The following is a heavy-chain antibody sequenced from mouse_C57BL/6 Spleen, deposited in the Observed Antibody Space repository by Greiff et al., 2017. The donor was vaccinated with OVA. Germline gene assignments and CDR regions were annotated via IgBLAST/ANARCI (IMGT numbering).Heavy chain of an antibody. CDR1: GYTFTSYW. CDR3: ARSYYGNYEYFDV. D-gene: IGHD2-10*01. J-gene: IGHJ1*03. CDR2: IDPSDSYT. V-gene: IGHV1-50*01. Sequence: QVQLQQPGAELVKPGASVKLSCKASGYTFTSYWMQWVKQRPGQGLEWIGEIDPSDSYTNYNQKFKGKATLTVDTSSSTAYMQLSSLTSEDSAVYYCARSYYGNYEYFDVWGTGTTVTVSS.